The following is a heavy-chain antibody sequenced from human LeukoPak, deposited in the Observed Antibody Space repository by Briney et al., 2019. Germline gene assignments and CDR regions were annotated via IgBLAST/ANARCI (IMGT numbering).Heavy chain of an antibody. J-gene: IGHJ4*02. Sequence: GASVKVSCKASGYTFTGYCMHWVRQAPGQGLEWMGWINPNSGATNFAQKFQGRVTMTGDTSISTAYMELSRLRSDDTAVYYCARGPGGGYDWLGYWGQGTLVTVSS. CDR2: INPNSGAT. D-gene: IGHD5-12*01. CDR1: GYTFTGYC. V-gene: IGHV1-2*02. CDR3: ARGPGGGYDWLGY.